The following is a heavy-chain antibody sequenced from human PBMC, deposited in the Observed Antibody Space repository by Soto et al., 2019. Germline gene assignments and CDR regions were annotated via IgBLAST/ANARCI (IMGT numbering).Heavy chain of an antibody. V-gene: IGHV3-7*01. Sequence: GSLRLSCAASGFTFSSYWMSWVRQAPGKGLEWVANIKQDGSEKYYVDSVKGRFTISRDNAKNSLYLQMNSLRAEDTAVYYCARDTMVRGVIHDYWGQGTLVTVSS. CDR3: ARDTMVRGVIHDY. D-gene: IGHD3-10*01. J-gene: IGHJ4*02. CDR1: GFTFSSYW. CDR2: IKQDGSEK.